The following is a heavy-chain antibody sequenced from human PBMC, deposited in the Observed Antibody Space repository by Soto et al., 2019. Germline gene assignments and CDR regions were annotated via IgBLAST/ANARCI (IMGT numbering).Heavy chain of an antibody. D-gene: IGHD2-15*01. CDR2: IWYDGSNK. V-gene: IGHV3-33*01. J-gene: IGHJ6*02. Sequence: GGSLRLSWTTSGFTFNTYGMHWVRQAPGKGLEWVAIIWYDGSNKYYADSVKGRFTISRDNSKNTLYLQMNSLRAEDTALYYCARADCTGAYCYSWPFNYGVDVWGQGTTVTVSS. CDR1: GFTFNTYG. CDR3: ARADCTGAYCYSWPFNYGVDV.